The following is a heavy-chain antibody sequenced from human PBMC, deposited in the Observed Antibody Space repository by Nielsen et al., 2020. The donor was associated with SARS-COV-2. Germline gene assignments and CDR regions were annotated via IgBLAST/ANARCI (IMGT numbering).Heavy chain of an antibody. CDR3: ARESVAGIFGVVITYGMDV. D-gene: IGHD3-3*01. V-gene: IGHV1-46*01. CDR1: GYTFTSYY. J-gene: IGHJ6*02. CDR2: INPSGGST. Sequence: ASVKVSCKASGYTFTSYYMHWVRQAPGQGLEWMGIINPSGGSTSYAQKFQGRVTMTRDTSTSTVYMELSSLRSEDTAVYYCARESVAGIFGVVITYGMDVWGQGTTVTVSS.